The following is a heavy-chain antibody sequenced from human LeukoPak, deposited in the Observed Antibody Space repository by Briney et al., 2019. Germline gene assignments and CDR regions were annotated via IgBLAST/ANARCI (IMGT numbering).Heavy chain of an antibody. Sequence: PSETLSLTCTVSGGSISSGGYYWSWIRQHPGKGLEWIGYIYYSGSNYYNPSLKSRVTISVDTSKNQFSLKLSSVAAADTAVYYCARCSGGSSNYYYYYMDVWGKGTTVTVSS. CDR1: GGSISSGGYY. CDR3: ARCSGGSSNYYYYYMDV. V-gene: IGHV4-31*03. CDR2: IYYSGSN. D-gene: IGHD2-15*01. J-gene: IGHJ6*03.